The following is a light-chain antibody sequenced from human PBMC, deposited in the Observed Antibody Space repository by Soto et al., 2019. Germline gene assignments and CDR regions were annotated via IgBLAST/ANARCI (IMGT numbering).Light chain of an antibody. CDR3: QQYNNWPPIT. CDR1: QSVSSRS. V-gene: IGKV3-15*01. J-gene: IGKJ5*01. Sequence: EIVLSQSPGTVSLSPGERATLSCRASQSVSSRSLAWYQQKPGQSPRLLIYGASTRATGIPARFSGSGSGTEFTLTISSLQSEDFAVYYCQQYNNWPPITFGQGTRLEIK. CDR2: GAS.